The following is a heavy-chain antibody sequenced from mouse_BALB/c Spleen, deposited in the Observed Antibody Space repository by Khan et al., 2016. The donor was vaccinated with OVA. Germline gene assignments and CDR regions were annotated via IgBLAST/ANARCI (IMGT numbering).Heavy chain of an antibody. CDR1: GFTFSAYS. CDR2: ISSGGDYT. D-gene: IGHD4-1*01. J-gene: IGHJ3*01. Sequence: EVQLVESGGDLVKPGGSLKVSCAASGFTFSAYSMSWVRQTPDKRLEWVATISSGGDYTYYPDNVKGRFTISRDNAKNTLYLQMSSLKSEDTAMYLCASHLTGSFTYWGQGTLVTASA. CDR3: ASHLTGSFTY. V-gene: IGHV5-6*01.